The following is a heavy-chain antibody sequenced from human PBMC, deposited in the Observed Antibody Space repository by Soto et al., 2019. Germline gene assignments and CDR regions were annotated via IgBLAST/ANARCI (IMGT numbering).Heavy chain of an antibody. Sequence: GGSLRLSCAASDFTFSFGSYGMSWVRQAPGKGLEWVSVIYSGGSTYYADSVKGRFTISRDNSKNTLYLQMNSLRAEDTAVYYCARHTFWSGYYYWFDPWGQGTLVTVSS. CDR1: DFTFSFGSYG. J-gene: IGHJ5*02. CDR3: ARHTFWSGYYYWFDP. D-gene: IGHD3-3*01. CDR2: IYSGGST. V-gene: IGHV3-53*01.